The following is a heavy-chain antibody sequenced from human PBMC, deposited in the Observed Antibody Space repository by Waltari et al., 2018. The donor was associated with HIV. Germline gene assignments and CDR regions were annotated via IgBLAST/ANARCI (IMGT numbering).Heavy chain of an antibody. Sequence: QVQLVQSGAEVKKPGASVKLSCKASGYTFTDDYVHWVRPAPGQGLEWMGWLDPKTGGPNYARKFQARVTMTRDTSISTAYMELDRLTSDDTAVYYCARDISSGWYYLRFWGQGTLLTVSS. CDR3: ARDISSGWYYLRF. CDR1: GYTFTDDY. J-gene: IGHJ4*02. V-gene: IGHV1-2*02. CDR2: LDPKTGGP. D-gene: IGHD6-19*01.